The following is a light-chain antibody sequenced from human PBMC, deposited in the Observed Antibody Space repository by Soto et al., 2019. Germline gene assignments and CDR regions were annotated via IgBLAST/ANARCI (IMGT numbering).Light chain of an antibody. CDR1: QSIANY. CDR2: AAS. Sequence: DIQMTQSPSSLSASVGDRVTITCRASQSIANYLNWYQQKPGRAPKLLIYAASSLKSGVPSRFSGSGSGTDFTLTISSLQPEDFATYYCQHTYSTPHTFGQGTRLEI. V-gene: IGKV1-39*01. CDR3: QHTYSTPHT. J-gene: IGKJ5*01.